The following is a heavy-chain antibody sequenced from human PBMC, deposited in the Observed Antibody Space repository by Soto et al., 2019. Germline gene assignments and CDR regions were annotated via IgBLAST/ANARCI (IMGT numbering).Heavy chain of an antibody. Sequence: QVQLVESGGVVVQPGRSLRLSCAASGFTFSSYGMHWVRQAPGKGLEWVAFIWHDGGNKFYAESVKGRFTSSRDNSKNTLYLQMTSLSAEDTAMYYCARDGDVNTGFGKDYWGQGTLVTVSS. CDR3: ARDGDVNTGFGKDY. CDR1: GFTFSSYG. CDR2: IWHDGGNK. V-gene: IGHV3-33*01. D-gene: IGHD3-16*01. J-gene: IGHJ4*02.